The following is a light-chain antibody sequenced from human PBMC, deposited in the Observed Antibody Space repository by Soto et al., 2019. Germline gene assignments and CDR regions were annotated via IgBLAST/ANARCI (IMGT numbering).Light chain of an antibody. V-gene: IGKV3-20*01. CDR3: QQYGSSPIT. CDR2: EAS. J-gene: IGKJ5*01. CDR1: QSISSSY. Sequence: EIVLTQSPGTLSLSPGERATLSFRVGQSISSSYLAWYQQKPGQAPRLLMYEASSRATGIPDRFSGSGSGTDFTLTISRLEPEDFAVYYCQQYGSSPITFGQGTRLEIK.